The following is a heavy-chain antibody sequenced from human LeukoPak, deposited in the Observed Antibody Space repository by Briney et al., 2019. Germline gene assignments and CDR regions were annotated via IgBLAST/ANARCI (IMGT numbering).Heavy chain of an antibody. CDR2: ISTSSSYI. J-gene: IGHJ4*02. V-gene: IGHV3-21*01. CDR3: ARGLFSYYDYVWGSLFDY. CDR1: GFTFSSYR. D-gene: IGHD3-16*01. Sequence: GGSLRLSCAASGFTFSSYRMNWVRQAPGKGLEWVSSISTSSSYIYYADSVKGRFTISRDNAKNSLYLQMNSLRAEDTAVYYCARGLFSYYDYVWGSLFDYWGQGTLVTVSS.